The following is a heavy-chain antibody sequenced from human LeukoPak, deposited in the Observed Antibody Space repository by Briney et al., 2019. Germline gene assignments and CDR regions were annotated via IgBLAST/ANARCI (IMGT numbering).Heavy chain of an antibody. V-gene: IGHV4-39*07. CDR1: GGSISSGGYY. J-gene: IGHJ6*03. Sequence: PSETLSLTCTVSGGSISSGGYYWSWIRQPPGKGLEWIGEINHSGSTNYNPSLKSRVTISVDTSKNQFSLKLSSVTAADTAVYYCARGRDTAIDYYYYYYMDVWGKGTTVTVSS. D-gene: IGHD5-18*01. CDR2: INHSGST. CDR3: ARGRDTAIDYYYYYYMDV.